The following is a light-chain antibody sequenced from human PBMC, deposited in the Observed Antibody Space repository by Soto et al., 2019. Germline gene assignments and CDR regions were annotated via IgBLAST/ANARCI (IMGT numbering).Light chain of an antibody. V-gene: IGKV3-15*01. CDR1: QSVSSN. CDR3: QQYNNWPGGA. Sequence: EIVMTQSPATLSVSPGERATLSCRASQSVSSNLAWYQQKPGQAPRLLIYGASTRATGIPARFSGSGSGTEFTLTISSLQSEDFAVYYCQQYNNWPGGAFGQGTKVEI. CDR2: GAS. J-gene: IGKJ1*01.